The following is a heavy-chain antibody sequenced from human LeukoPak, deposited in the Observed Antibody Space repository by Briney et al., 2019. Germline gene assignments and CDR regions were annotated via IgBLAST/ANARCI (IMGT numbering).Heavy chain of an antibody. Sequence: GGSLRLSCAASGITFGGHWLYWVRQAPGKGLVWVSHIRSDGGGTNYAGSVRGRFTVSRDNAKNSLYLQTNSLRAEDTAVYYCARSRIEVAGTGAFDIWGQGTMVTVSS. CDR3: ARSRIEVAGTGAFDI. V-gene: IGHV3-74*01. CDR2: IRSDGGGT. CDR1: GITFGGHW. D-gene: IGHD6-19*01. J-gene: IGHJ3*02.